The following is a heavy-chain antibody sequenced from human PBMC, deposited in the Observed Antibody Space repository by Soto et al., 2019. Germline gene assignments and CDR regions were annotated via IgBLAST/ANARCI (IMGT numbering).Heavy chain of an antibody. Sequence: GGSLRLSCVSSVFTFVTYAIHWVRLAPGKGLQWVALISYEGSNTYYADSVKGRFTVSRDNSKNTLYLQMNSLRPEDTGVYYCARVTPGNNLYYFYGLDVWGQGTSVTVSS. J-gene: IGHJ6*02. CDR2: ISYEGSNT. CDR3: ARVTPGNNLYYFYGLDV. D-gene: IGHD1-1*01. CDR1: VFTFVTYA. V-gene: IGHV3-30-3*01.